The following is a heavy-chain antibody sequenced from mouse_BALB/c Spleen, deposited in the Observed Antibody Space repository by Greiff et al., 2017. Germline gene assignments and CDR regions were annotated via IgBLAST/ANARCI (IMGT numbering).Heavy chain of an antibody. D-gene: IGHD2-4*01. Sequence: DVKLVESGGGLVQPGGSLKLSCAASGFTFSSYGMSWVRQTPDKRLELVATINSNGGSTYYPDSVKGRFTISRDNAKNTLYLQMSSLKSEDTAMYYCARDRDYDFSFAYWGQGTLVTVSA. V-gene: IGHV5-6-3*01. CDR3: ARDRDYDFSFAY. CDR2: INSNGGST. CDR1: GFTFSSYG. J-gene: IGHJ3*01.